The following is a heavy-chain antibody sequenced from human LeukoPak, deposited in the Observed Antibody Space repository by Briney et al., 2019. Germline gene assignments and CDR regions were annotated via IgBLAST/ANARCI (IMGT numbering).Heavy chain of an antibody. CDR3: ARQDYYDSSGYYYYYYGMDV. CDR1: GYSFTSYW. Sequence: GESLKISCKGSGYSFTSYWIGWVRQMPGKGLEWMGIIYPGDSDTRYSPSFQGQVTISAGKSISTAYLQWSSLKASDTAMYYCARQDYYDSSGYYYYYYGMDVWGQGTTVTVSS. D-gene: IGHD3-22*01. V-gene: IGHV5-51*01. CDR2: IYPGDSDT. J-gene: IGHJ6*02.